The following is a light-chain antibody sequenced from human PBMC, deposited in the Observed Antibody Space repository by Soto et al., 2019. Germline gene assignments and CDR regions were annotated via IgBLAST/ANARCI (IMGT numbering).Light chain of an antibody. J-gene: IGKJ4*01. CDR2: WAS. Sequence: DIVMTQSPDSLAVSLGERATINCKSSQRVLYSSNNKNYLAWYQQKPGQPPKLLIYWASTRESGVPDRFSGSGSGTDFTLTISSLQAEDVAVYYCQQYYSTPFTFGGGTKVDIK. CDR3: QQYYSTPFT. CDR1: QRVLYSSNNKNY. V-gene: IGKV4-1*01.